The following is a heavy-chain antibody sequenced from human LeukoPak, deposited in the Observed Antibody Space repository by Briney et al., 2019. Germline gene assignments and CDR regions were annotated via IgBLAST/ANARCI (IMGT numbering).Heavy chain of an antibody. CDR2: ISYSGST. CDR3: ARHPPNYYGSGTPGYFDL. J-gene: IGHJ2*01. CDR1: SVSISSYY. V-gene: IGHV4-59*08. Sequence: PSETLSLTCTVSSVSISSYYWSWVRQPPGKGLEWIGYISYSGSTSYNPSLKSRVTISVDTSKNQFSLKLSSVTAADTAVYYCARHPPNYYGSGTPGYFDLWGRGTLVTVSS. D-gene: IGHD3-10*01.